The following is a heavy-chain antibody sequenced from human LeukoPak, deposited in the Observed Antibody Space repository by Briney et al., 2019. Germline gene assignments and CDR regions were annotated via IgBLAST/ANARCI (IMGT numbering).Heavy chain of an antibody. CDR1: GFSFRNYA. D-gene: IGHD1-26*01. CDR2: INTDGRIT. J-gene: IGHJ4*02. Sequence: GGSLGLSCVASGFSFRNYAIHWVRQAPGKGLEYVSVINTDGRITYYADSVKGRFTISRDNSKNTVYLQMGSLRGEDMAVYYCTRDGGSFCDFDYWGQGALVTVSS. V-gene: IGHV3-64*02. CDR3: TRDGGSFCDFDY.